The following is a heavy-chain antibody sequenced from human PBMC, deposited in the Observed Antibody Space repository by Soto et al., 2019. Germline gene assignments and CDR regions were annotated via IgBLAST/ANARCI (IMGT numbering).Heavy chain of an antibody. V-gene: IGHV4-59*08. CDR2: IYYSGST. D-gene: IGHD2-15*01. CDR1: GGSISSYY. Sequence: SETLSLTCTVSGGSISSYYWSWIRQPPGKGLEWIGYIYYSGSTNYNPSLKSRVTLSVDTSKNQFSLKLSSVTAADTAVYYCARTVVVAATPDYYYYMDVCGKGTTVTVSS. J-gene: IGHJ6*03. CDR3: ARTVVVAATPDYYYYMDV.